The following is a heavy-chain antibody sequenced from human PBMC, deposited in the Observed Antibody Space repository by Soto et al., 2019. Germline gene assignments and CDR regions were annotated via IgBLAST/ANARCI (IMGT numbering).Heavy chain of an antibody. D-gene: IGHD3-3*01. CDR2: ISAYNGNT. CDR1: GYTFTSYG. CDR3: ARGAGITIFGVAIPDY. Sequence: ASVKVSCKASGYTFTSYGISWVRQAPGQRLEWMGWISAYNGNTNYAQKLQGRVTMTTDTSTSTAYMELRSLRSDDTAVYYCARGAGITIFGVAIPDYWGQGTLVTVSS. J-gene: IGHJ4*02. V-gene: IGHV1-18*01.